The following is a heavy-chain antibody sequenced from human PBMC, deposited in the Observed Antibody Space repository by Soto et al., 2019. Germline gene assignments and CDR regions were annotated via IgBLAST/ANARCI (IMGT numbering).Heavy chain of an antibody. Sequence: QVQLVESGGGVVQPGRSLRLSCAASGFTFSSYGMHWVRQAPGKGLEWVAVIWYDGSNKYYADSVKGRFTISRDNSKNTLYLQMNSLRAEDTAVYYCERDWDAMVRGVPFDYWGQGTLVTVSS. D-gene: IGHD3-10*01. CDR3: ERDWDAMVRGVPFDY. CDR2: IWYDGSNK. J-gene: IGHJ4*02. V-gene: IGHV3-33*01. CDR1: GFTFSSYG.